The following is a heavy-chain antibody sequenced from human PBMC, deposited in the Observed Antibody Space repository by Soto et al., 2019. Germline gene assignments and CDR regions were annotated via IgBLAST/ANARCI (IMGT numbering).Heavy chain of an antibody. Sequence: VGSQRHSCAASGFTCNTYGMHWVRQAPGKGPEWVAVIWNDGSNEYYADSVKGRFTIFRDNIKNTLYLQMNSLRAEDTAVYYCARDSGDYLGEGTLVTVSS. J-gene: IGHJ4*01. V-gene: IGHV3-33*01. CDR3: ARDSGDY. CDR2: IWNDGSNE. CDR1: GFTCNTYG.